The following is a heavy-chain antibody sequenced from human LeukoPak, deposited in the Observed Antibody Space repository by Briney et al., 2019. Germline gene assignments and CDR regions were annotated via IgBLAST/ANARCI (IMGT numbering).Heavy chain of an antibody. CDR2: ISNSGSLK. J-gene: IGHJ4*02. CDR3: ARNEGSY. Sequence: GGSLRLSCAASGFTFSDHYMSWFRQAPGKGLEWVSYISNSGSLKYYADSVKGRFTISRDNVKNSLYLQMNNLRAEETAVYYCARNEGSYWGQGTLVTVSS. CDR1: GFTFSDHY. V-gene: IGHV3-11*01. D-gene: IGHD3-10*01.